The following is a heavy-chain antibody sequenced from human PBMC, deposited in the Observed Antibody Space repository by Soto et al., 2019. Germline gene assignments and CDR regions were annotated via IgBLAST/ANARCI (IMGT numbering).Heavy chain of an antibody. CDR3: ARDPLVEGDIVGVVAATPGGMDV. D-gene: IGHD2-15*01. CDR2: ISSSSSYI. CDR1: GFTFSSYS. Sequence: EVQLVESGGGLVKPGGSLRLSCAASGFTFSSYSMNWVRQAPGKGLEWVSSISSSSSYIYYADSVKGRFTISRDNAKNSLYLQMNSLRAEDTAVYYCARDPLVEGDIVGVVAATPGGMDVWGQGTTVTVSS. V-gene: IGHV3-21*01. J-gene: IGHJ6*02.